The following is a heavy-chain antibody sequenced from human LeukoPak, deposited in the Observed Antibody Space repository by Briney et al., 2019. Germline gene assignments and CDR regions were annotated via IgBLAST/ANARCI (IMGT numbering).Heavy chain of an antibody. CDR3: ARLSGYSSGHYYSDY. J-gene: IGHJ4*02. CDR1: GGSISSGGYS. CDR2: IYHSGST. V-gene: IGHV4-30-2*01. Sequence: SETLSLTCAVSGGSISSGGYSWSWIRQPPGKGLEWIGYIYHSGSTYYNPSLKSRVTISVDRSKNQFSLKLSSVTAADTAVYYCARLSGYSSGHYYSDYWGQGTLVTVSS. D-gene: IGHD3-22*01.